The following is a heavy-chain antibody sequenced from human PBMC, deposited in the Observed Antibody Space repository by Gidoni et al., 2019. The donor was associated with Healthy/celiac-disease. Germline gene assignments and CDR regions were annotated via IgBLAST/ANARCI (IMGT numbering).Heavy chain of an antibody. Sequence: VSYISSSSSTIYYADSVKGRFTISRDNAKNSLYLQTNSLRAEDTAVYYCARDRREKTFDYWGQGTLVTVSS. V-gene: IGHV3-48*01. CDR2: ISSSSSTI. J-gene: IGHJ4*02. D-gene: IGHD1-26*01. CDR3: ARDRREKTFDY.